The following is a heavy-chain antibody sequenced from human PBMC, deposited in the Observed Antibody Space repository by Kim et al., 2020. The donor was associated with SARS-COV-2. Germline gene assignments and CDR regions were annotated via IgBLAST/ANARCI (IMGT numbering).Heavy chain of an antibody. D-gene: IGHD3-3*01. J-gene: IGHJ6*03. V-gene: IGHV4-31*03. Sequence: LSLTCTVSGGSISSGGYYWSWIRQHPGKGLEWIGYIYYSGSTYYNPSLKSRVTISVDTAKNQFSLKLSSVTAADTAVYYCARVGGRITIFGVVIISAMDVWGKGTTVTVSS. CDR1: GGSISSGGYY. CDR2: IYYSGST. CDR3: ARVGGRITIFGVVIISAMDV.